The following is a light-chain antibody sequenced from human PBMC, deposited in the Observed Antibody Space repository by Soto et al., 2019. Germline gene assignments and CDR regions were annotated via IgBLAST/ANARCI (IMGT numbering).Light chain of an antibody. Sequence: DIQMTQSPSTLSASVGDRVTITCRASQSISSWLAWYQQKPGKAPKLLIYKASSLESGVPSRFSGSGSGTEFTLTISSLQPDDFAIYYCQQCKSFSLTFGGGTKVEIK. CDR2: KAS. CDR1: QSISSW. CDR3: QQCKSFSLT. V-gene: IGKV1-5*03. J-gene: IGKJ4*01.